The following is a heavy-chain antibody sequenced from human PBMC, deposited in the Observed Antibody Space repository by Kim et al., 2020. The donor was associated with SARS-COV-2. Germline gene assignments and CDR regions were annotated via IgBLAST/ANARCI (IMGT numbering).Heavy chain of an antibody. J-gene: IGHJ4*02. CDR2: ISYDGSNK. Sequence: GGSLRLSCAASGFTFSSYAMHWVRQAPGKGLEWVAVISYDGSNKYYADSVKGRFTISRDNSKNTLYLQMNSLRAEDTAVYYCAREFGMGIDYWGQGTLVT. D-gene: IGHD3-3*01. CDR1: GFTFSSYA. V-gene: IGHV3-30*04. CDR3: AREFGMGIDY.